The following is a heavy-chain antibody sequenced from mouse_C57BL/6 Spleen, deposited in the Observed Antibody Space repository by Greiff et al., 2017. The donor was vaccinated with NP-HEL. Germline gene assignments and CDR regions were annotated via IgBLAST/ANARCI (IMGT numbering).Heavy chain of an antibody. Sequence: DVKLVESGGGLVKPGGSLKLSCAASGFTFSDYGMHWVRQAPEKGLEWVAYISSGSSTIYYADTVKGRFTISRDNAKNTLFLQMTSLRSEDTAMYYCAKAHGAFDYWGQGTTLTVSS. CDR2: ISSGSSTI. D-gene: IGHD1-1*01. CDR1: GFTFSDYG. CDR3: AKAHGAFDY. J-gene: IGHJ2*01. V-gene: IGHV5-17*01.